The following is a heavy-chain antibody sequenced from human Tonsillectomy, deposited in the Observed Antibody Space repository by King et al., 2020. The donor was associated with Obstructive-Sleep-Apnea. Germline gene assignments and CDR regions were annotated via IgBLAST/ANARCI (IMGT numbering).Heavy chain of an antibody. V-gene: IGHV3-30*04. D-gene: IGHD3-9*01. CDR2: ISSIGSNK. CDR1: GFTFSSYA. Sequence: QLVQSGGGLVQPGRSLRLSCAASGFTFSSYAMHWVRQASGKGLEWVAVISSIGSNKYYADSVKCLFTIYRDNSKNTLYLQMNSLRDEDTAVYYCARDRPLPLVIIPFFDYWGQGTLVTVSS. J-gene: IGHJ4*02. CDR3: ARDRPLPLVIIPFFDY.